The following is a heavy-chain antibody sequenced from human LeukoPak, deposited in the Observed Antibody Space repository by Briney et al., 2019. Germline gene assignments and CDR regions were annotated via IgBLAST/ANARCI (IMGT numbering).Heavy chain of an antibody. CDR3: ARGDYLDAFDI. D-gene: IGHD3-16*01. Sequence: SETLSLTCTVAGGSISSHYWSWIRQPPGKWLEWIGYIYYSGSTNYNPSLKSRVTISVDTSKNQFSLKLSSVTAADTAVYYCARGDYLDAFDIWGQGTMVTASS. CDR1: GGSISSHY. V-gene: IGHV4-59*11. CDR2: IYYSGST. J-gene: IGHJ3*02.